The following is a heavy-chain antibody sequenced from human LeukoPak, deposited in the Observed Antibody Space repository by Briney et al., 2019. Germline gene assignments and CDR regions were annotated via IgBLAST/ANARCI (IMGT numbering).Heavy chain of an antibody. CDR3: ARDQEGFDY. Sequence: ASVKVSCKASGYTFTNYFMRWVRQAPGQGLEWMGMIYPRDGSTSYAQKFQGRVTVIRDTSTSTVHMELSGLRSEDTAVYYCARDQEGFDYWGQGTLVTISS. CDR1: GYTFTNYF. J-gene: IGHJ4*02. CDR2: IYPRDGST. V-gene: IGHV1-46*01.